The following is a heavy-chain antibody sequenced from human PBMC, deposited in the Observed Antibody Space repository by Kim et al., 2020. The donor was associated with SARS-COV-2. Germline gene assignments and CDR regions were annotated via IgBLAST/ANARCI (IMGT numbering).Heavy chain of an antibody. Sequence: GGSLRLSCAGSGFTFSSYWMSWVRQAPGKGLEWVANIKQDGSEAYYVDSLKGRFSISRDNAKSSLYLQMNSLRTEDTAVYYCARGLLWCGEPHPDCWGQGTLVTVSS. D-gene: IGHD3-10*01. CDR3: ARGLLWCGEPHPDC. V-gene: IGHV3-7*03. J-gene: IGHJ4*02. CDR1: GFTFSSYW. CDR2: IKQDGSEA.